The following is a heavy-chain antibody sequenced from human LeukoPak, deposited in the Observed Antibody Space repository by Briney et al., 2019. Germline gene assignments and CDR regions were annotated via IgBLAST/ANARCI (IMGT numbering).Heavy chain of an antibody. J-gene: IGHJ5*02. V-gene: IGHV1-69*05. CDR1: GGTFSSYA. D-gene: IGHD1-26*01. CDR3: ARDNSVGDYAWWFDP. Sequence: SVKVSCKASGGTFSSYAISWVRQAPGQGLEWMGGIIPIFGTAIYAQKFQGRVTMTRDMSTSTDYMELGSLRSEDTAVYYCARDNSVGDYAWWFDPWGQGTLVTVSS. CDR2: IIPIFGTA.